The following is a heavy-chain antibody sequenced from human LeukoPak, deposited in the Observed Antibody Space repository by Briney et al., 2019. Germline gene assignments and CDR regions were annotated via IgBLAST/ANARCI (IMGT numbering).Heavy chain of an antibody. Sequence: APVKVSCKASGYTFTSYDINWVRQATGQGLEWMGWMNPNSDNTGYAQKFQGRVTMTRNTSISTAYMELSSLRSEDTAVYYCARPSGRRNTVRTWSYTWGQGTLVTVSS. CDR2: MNPNSDNT. V-gene: IGHV1-8*01. CDR1: GYTFTSYD. J-gene: IGHJ5*02. CDR3: ARPSGRRNTVRTWSYT. D-gene: IGHD3-10*01.